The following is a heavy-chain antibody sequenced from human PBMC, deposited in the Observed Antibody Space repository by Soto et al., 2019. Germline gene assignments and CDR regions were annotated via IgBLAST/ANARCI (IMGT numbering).Heavy chain of an antibody. J-gene: IGHJ4*02. CDR3: ALGIGYSSGWVTPFDY. D-gene: IGHD6-19*01. CDR2: IYYSGST. CDR1: GGSISSYY. V-gene: IGHV4-59*08. Sequence: QVQLQESGPGLVKPSETLSLTCTVSGGSISSYYWSWIRQPPGKGLEWIGYIYYSGSTNYNPSLKSRVHISVDTSKNQFSLKLSPVTAADTAVYYCALGIGYSSGWVTPFDYWGQGTLVTVSS.